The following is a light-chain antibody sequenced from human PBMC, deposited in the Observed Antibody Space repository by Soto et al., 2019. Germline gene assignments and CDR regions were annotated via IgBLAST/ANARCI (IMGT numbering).Light chain of an antibody. CDR2: DAS. CDR3: QQRTKWPLT. Sequence: EIVLTQSPATLSLSPGERATLSCRASESISIYLAWYQQKPGQAPRLLINDASNRATGIPARFSGSGAGTDFNLTISSLEPEDVAVYYCQQRTKWPLTFGQGTKVEVK. V-gene: IGKV3-11*01. J-gene: IGKJ1*01. CDR1: ESISIY.